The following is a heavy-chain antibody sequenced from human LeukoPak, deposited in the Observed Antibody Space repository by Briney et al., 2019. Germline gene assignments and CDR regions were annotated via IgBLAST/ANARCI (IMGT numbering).Heavy chain of an antibody. CDR1: GYTFTDYY. CDR3: AVAPGDY. J-gene: IGHJ4*02. Sequence: ASVRVSCKASGYTFTDYYIHWVRQAPGQGLEWMGWINPNSDYTFYAQKFQGRVTLTRDTSISTVYMELTTLTSDDTALYYCAVAPGDYWGQGTLVSISA. CDR2: INPNSDYT. D-gene: IGHD2-21*01. V-gene: IGHV1-2*02.